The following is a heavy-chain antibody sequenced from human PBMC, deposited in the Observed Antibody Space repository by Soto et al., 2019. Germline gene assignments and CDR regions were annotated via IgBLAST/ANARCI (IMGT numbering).Heavy chain of an antibody. CDR2: ISGSGGST. CDR3: AKEIRVPVLRSRRKTDHSLDY. J-gene: IGHJ4*02. CDR1: GFTFSSYA. D-gene: IGHD3-3*01. Sequence: PGGSLRLSCAASGFTFSSYAMSWVRQAPGKGLEWVSAISGSGGSTYYADSVKGRFTISRDNSKNTLYLQMNSLRAEDTAVYYCAKEIRVPVLRSRRKTDHSLDYWGQGTLVTVSS. V-gene: IGHV3-23*01.